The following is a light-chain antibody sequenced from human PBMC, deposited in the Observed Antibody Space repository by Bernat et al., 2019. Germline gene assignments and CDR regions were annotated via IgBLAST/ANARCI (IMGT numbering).Light chain of an antibody. CDR1: QDISTF. V-gene: IGKV3D-20*01. Sequence: EIVLTQSPATLALSPGERATLSCGASQDISTFLAWYQHKAGLAPRFLIYGASNRAPGIPDRFSGSGSGTDFPLTISRLEPEDFAVYYCQYYGTTTRTFGQGTKVEVK. CDR3: QYYGTTTRT. J-gene: IGKJ1*01. CDR2: GAS.